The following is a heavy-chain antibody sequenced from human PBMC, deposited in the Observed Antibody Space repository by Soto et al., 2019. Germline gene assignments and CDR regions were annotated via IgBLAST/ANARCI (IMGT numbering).Heavy chain of an antibody. CDR2: ITYDGSYK. J-gene: IGHJ4*02. D-gene: IGHD1-1*01. V-gene: IGHV3-30*04. CDR1: GFIFSNFA. Sequence: QVQLVESGGGVVQPGTSLRLSCTTSGFIFSNFAMHWVRKAPGKGLEWVASITYDGSYKNYGESVRGRFTISRDDSKNTLFLEMDSLRTDDTAVYYCAREITGYTPAYWGQGTLVTVSS. CDR3: AREITGYTPAY.